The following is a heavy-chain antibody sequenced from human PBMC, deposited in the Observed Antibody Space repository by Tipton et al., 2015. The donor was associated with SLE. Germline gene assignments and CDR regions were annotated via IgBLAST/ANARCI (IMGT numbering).Heavy chain of an antibody. CDR3: ARGTTTGYTEFDS. D-gene: IGHD3-9*01. CDR1: GFSISSAYF. CDR2: ISYSGGT. Sequence: TLSLTCSVSGFSISSAYFWGWIRQPPGKGLEFIGTISYSGGTDYNPSLKSRVTISKDTSKNHFSLQLDSVTAADTAVYYCARGTTTGYTEFDSWGQGTLVPVSS. J-gene: IGHJ5*01. V-gene: IGHV4-38-2*02.